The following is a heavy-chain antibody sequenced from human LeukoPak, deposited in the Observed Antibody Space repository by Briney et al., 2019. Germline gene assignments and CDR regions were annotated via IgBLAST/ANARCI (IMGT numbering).Heavy chain of an antibody. Sequence: SETLPLTCAVYGRSFSGYYWSWIRQPPGKGLEWIGEINHSGSTNYNPSLKSRVTISVDTSKNQFSLKLSSVTAADTAVYYCARGYGSGSYYSSNFDYWGQGTLVTVSS. CDR1: GRSFSGYY. CDR3: ARGYGSGSYYSSNFDY. J-gene: IGHJ4*02. V-gene: IGHV4-34*01. CDR2: INHSGST. D-gene: IGHD3-10*01.